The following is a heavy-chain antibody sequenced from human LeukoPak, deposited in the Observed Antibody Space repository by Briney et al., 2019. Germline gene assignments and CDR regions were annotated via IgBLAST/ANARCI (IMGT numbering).Heavy chain of an antibody. CDR1: GFTLRSNS. V-gene: IGHV3-53*01. CDR3: GRGGPPGYDPFDY. CDR2: INSGGGT. Sequence: PGRSLRLSCAGSGFTLRSNSMSWVRQAPGKGLEWVSVINSGGGTYYADSVKGRFTISRDNSKNTVYLQMNSLRVEDTAVYYCGRGGPPGYDPFDYWGQGTLVTVSS. D-gene: IGHD5-12*01. J-gene: IGHJ4*02.